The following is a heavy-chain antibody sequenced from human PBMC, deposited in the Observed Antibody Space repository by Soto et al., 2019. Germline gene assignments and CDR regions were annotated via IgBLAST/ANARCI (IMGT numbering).Heavy chain of an antibody. Sequence: SLGLACAASGFTLSSYWRSWVRQAPGKVLEWVANIKQDGSEKYYGDSVKGRFTISRDNAKNSLYLQMNSLRAEDTTVYYCARSSTSRHIFDPWGQGTLVTVPS. D-gene: IGHD2-2*01. V-gene: IGHV3-7*03. CDR1: GFTLSSYW. CDR2: IKQDGSEK. J-gene: IGHJ5*02. CDR3: ARSSTSRHIFDP.